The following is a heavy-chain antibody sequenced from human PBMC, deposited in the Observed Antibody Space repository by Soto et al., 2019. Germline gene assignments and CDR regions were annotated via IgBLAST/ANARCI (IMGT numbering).Heavy chain of an antibody. CDR3: ATGSAPLMITFGGVIAGAFDI. V-gene: IGHV1-24*01. J-gene: IGHJ3*02. Sequence: QVPLVQSGAEVKKPGASVKVSCKVSGYTLTELSMHWVRQAPGKGLEWMGGFDPEDGETIYAQKFQGRATMTEDTSTDTAYMELSSLRSEDTAVYYCATGSAPLMITFGGVIAGAFDIWGQGTMVTVSS. D-gene: IGHD3-16*02. CDR2: FDPEDGET. CDR1: GYTLTELS.